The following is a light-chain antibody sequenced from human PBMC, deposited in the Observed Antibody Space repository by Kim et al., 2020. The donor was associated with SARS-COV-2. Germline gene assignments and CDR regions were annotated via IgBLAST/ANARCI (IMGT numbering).Light chain of an antibody. J-gene: IGLJ3*02. CDR3: QSYDSSNWV. V-gene: IGLV6-57*03. CDR1: VGSITTKY. CDR2: EDN. Sequence: GKPLTIACPRSVGSITTKYVQCDQQSRGCAPPTLIYEDNQRPSGVPDRFSASIDSSSNSASLTFSGLKTEDEADYYCQSYDSSNWVFGGGTQLTVL.